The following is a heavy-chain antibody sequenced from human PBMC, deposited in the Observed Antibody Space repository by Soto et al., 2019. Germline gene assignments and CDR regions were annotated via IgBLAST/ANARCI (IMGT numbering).Heavy chain of an antibody. Sequence: QVQLVESGGGVVQPGRSLRLSCAASGFTFSSYAMHWVRQAPGKGPAWVATISYDGSIEYYADSVKGRFPVSRDNSENTLHLQRESLRPEYTALFYCARLDKFSSGWSWGQGTLVTVSS. CDR1: GFTFSSYA. D-gene: IGHD6-19*01. J-gene: IGHJ4*02. V-gene: IGHV3-30-3*01. CDR2: ISYDGSIE. CDR3: ARLDKFSSGWS.